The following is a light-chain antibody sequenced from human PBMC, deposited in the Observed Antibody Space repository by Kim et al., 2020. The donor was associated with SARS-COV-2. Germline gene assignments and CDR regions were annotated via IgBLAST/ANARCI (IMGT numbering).Light chain of an antibody. CDR3: QSYDNSLNSYV. V-gene: IGLV1-40*01. CDR1: SANIGANFD. J-gene: IGLJ1*01. CDR2: GNT. Sequence: RSTFSCTGGSANIGANFDVHWYQHLPGTAPKLLIYGNTNRPSGVPDRFSGSKSGTSASLAIIGLQAEDEADYYCQSYDNSLNSYVFGSGTKVTVL.